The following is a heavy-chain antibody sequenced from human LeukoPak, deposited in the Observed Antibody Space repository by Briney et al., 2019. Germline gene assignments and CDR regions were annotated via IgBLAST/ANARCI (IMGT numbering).Heavy chain of an antibody. J-gene: IGHJ4*02. CDR1: GFSFSGYG. D-gene: IGHD4-23*01. V-gene: IGHV3-30*18. CDR2: ISYDGSNK. Sequence: PGGSLRLSCVASGFSFSGYGIHWVRQAPGKGLEWVAVISYDGSNKYYADSVKGRFTVSRDNSENTLYLQMNSLRTEDTAVYYCANALDDFGGGWGQGTLVTVSS. CDR3: ANALDDFGGG.